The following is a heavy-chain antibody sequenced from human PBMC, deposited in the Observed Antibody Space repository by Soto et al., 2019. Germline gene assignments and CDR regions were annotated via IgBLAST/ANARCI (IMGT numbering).Heavy chain of an antibody. D-gene: IGHD2-21*02. V-gene: IGHV4-59*01. CDR1: GGSISSYY. Sequence: PSETLSLTCTVSGGSISSYYWSWIRQPPGKGLEWIGYIYYSGSTNYNPSLKSRVTISVDTSKNQFSLKLSSVTAADTAVYYCARGLPRLGGLFRRYYYYGMDVWGQGTTVTVSS. CDR3: ARGLPRLGGLFRRYYYYGMDV. J-gene: IGHJ6*02. CDR2: IYYSGST.